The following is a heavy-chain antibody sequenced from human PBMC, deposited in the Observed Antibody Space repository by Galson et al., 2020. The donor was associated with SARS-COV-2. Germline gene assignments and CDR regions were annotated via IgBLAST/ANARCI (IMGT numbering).Heavy chain of an antibody. Sequence: SETLSLTCTVSGGSISSGGYYWSWIRQHPGKGLEWIGYIYYSGSTYYNPSLKSRVTISVDTSKNQFSLKLSSVTAADTAVYYCARGDYYDSSGRTGAFDIWGQGTMVTVSS. D-gene: IGHD3-22*01. CDR2: IYYSGST. J-gene: IGHJ3*02. CDR3: ARGDYYDSSGRTGAFDI. CDR1: GGSISSGGYY. V-gene: IGHV4-31*03.